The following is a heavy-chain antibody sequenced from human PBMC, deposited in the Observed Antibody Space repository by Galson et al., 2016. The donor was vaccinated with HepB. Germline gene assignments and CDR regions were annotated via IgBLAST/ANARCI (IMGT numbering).Heavy chain of an antibody. J-gene: IGHJ3*01. D-gene: IGHD1-26*01. V-gene: IGHV3-23*01. Sequence: SLRLSCAASGFSTSSYAMRWVRQAPGKGLEWVSSINVNGETTYYADSVNGRFTNSRDKAKNTLYQQMSSLRVEDAAVYFCAGGTAWHHFNFWGQGTMVTVSS. CDR2: INVNGETT. CDR3: AGGTAWHHFNF. CDR1: GFSTSSYA.